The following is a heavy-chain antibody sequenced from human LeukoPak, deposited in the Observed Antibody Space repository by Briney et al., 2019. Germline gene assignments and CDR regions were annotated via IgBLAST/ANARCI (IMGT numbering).Heavy chain of an antibody. D-gene: IGHD2-2*02. CDR1: GYTLTELS. CDR2: FDPEDGET. J-gene: IGHJ4*02. Sequence: ASVKVSCKVSGYTLTELSMHWVRQAPGKGLEWMGGFDPEDGETIYAQKFQGRVTMTEDTSTDTAYMELSSLRSEDTAVYYCATDIDHKTYCSSTSCYTGYFDYWGQGTLVTVSS. CDR3: ATDIDHKTYCSSTSCYTGYFDY. V-gene: IGHV1-24*01.